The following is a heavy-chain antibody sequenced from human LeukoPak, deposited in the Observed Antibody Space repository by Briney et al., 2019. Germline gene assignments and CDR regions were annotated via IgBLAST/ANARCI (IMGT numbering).Heavy chain of an antibody. CDR1: GFPFSSYD. CDR2: IGTAGDT. V-gene: IGHV3-13*01. CDR3: ARASGYYYGTDV. Sequence: PGGSLRLSCAASGFPFSSYDMHWVRQATGKGLEWVSAIGTAGDTYYPGSVKGRFTISRENAKNSLYLQMNSLKAGDTAVYYCARASGYYYGTDVWGQGTTVTVSS. J-gene: IGHJ6*02.